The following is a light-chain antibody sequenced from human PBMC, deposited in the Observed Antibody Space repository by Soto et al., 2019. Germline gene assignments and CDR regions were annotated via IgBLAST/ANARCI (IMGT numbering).Light chain of an antibody. CDR2: GAS. V-gene: IGKV3-20*01. CDR3: QQYGGVPYT. J-gene: IGKJ2*01. CDR1: ESISRDY. Sequence: EIVLTQSPGTLSLSPGQRATLSCRASESISRDYLAWYQQRLGQAPRLLTYGASSGATGIPDRFSGSGSGTDFILTISRLEPEDFAIYYCQQYGGVPYTFGQGTKLEIK.